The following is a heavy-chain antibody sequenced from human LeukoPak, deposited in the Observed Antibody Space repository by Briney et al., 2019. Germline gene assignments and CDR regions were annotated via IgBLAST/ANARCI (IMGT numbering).Heavy chain of an antibody. D-gene: IGHD3-10*01. CDR3: TRHFGSGRDDY. CDR2: IHYSGST. CDR1: GGSISSSNYY. V-gene: IGHV4-39*01. Sequence: PSETLSLTCTVSGGSISSSNYYWGWIRQPPGKGLEWIGSIHYSGSTYYNPSLKSRVTVSVDTSKNQFTVNLSSVTAADTAVYYCTRHFGSGRDDYWGQGTLVTVFS. J-gene: IGHJ4*02.